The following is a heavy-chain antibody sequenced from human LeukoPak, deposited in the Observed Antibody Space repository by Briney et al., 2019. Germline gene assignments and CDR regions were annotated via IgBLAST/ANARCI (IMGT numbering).Heavy chain of an antibody. V-gene: IGHV3-9*01. D-gene: IGHD3-10*01. CDR3: AKSLGGSGSYYNLLDAFDI. CDR2: ISWNSGSI. J-gene: IGHJ3*02. Sequence: GGSLRLSCAASGFTFDDYAMHWVRQAPGKGLEWVSGISWNSGSIGYADSVKGRFTISRDNAKNPLYLQMNSLRAEDTALYYCAKSLGGSGSYYNLLDAFDIWGQGTMVTVSS. CDR1: GFTFDDYA.